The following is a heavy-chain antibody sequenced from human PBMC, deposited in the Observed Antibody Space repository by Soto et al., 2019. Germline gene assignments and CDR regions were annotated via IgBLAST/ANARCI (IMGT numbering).Heavy chain of an antibody. D-gene: IGHD2-8*02. J-gene: IGHJ4*02. V-gene: IGHV6-1*01. CDR1: GDSVSSNSAA. Sequence: QTLSLTCAISGDSVSSNSAAWNWIRQSPSRGLEWLGRTYYRSKWYNDYAVSVKSRITINPDTSKNQFSLKLNSVTAADTAVYYCARGFCTGVGCQLNYFDYWGQGALVTVSS. CDR3: ARGFCTGVGCQLNYFDY. CDR2: TYYRSKWYN.